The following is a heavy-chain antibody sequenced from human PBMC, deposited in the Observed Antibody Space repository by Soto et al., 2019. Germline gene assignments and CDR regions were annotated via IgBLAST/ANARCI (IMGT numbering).Heavy chain of an antibody. D-gene: IGHD6-19*01. Sequence: GSLRLSCAASGFTFSSYAMSWVRQAPGKGLEWVSAISGSGGSTYYADSVKGRFTISRDNSKNTLYLQMDSLRDDDTAIYYCTQAGQCSGGTCNVPFEIWGKGTKVTVSS. J-gene: IGHJ3*02. CDR2: ISGSGGST. CDR1: GFTFSSYA. V-gene: IGHV3-23*01. CDR3: TQAGQCSGGTCNVPFEI.